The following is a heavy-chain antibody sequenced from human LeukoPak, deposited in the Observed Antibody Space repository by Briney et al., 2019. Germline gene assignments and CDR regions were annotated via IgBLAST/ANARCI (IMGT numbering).Heavy chain of an antibody. CDR1: GFTFDDYG. CDR3: AKDRGYYDSSAPDY. V-gene: IGHV3-20*04. J-gene: IGHJ4*02. CDR2: INWNGGST. Sequence: GGSLRLSCAASGFTFDDYGMSWVRQAPGKGLEWVSGINWNGGSTGYADSVKGRFTISRDNAKNSLYLQMNSLRAEDTAVYYCAKDRGYYDSSAPDYWGQGTLVTVSS. D-gene: IGHD3-22*01.